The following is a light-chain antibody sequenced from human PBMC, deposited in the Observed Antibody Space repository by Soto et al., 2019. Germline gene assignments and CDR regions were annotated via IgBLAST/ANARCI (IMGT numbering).Light chain of an antibody. CDR3: HQYYSSLT. CDR2: CSS. J-gene: IGKJ4*01. Sequence: EIVLTQSPGTLYLSLGERATLSCRASQDVDSNFLAWYQQRPGQAPRLLIYCSSRRATGIPYRLSSSGSGTDFTLTISRVEPQDIAVYFCHQYYSSLTFGGGTKVEVK. CDR1: QDVDSNF. V-gene: IGKV3-20*01.